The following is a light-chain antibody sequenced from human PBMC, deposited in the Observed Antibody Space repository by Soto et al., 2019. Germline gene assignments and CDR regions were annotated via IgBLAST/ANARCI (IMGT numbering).Light chain of an antibody. V-gene: IGKV3-15*01. CDR3: QQYNNLPPWT. CDR2: VTS. Sequence: EIVMTQSPATLSVSPGERATLSCRASQSVSSNLAWYQQKPGQAPRLLIYVTSTMDTGIPARFSGSGSGTEFTLTISSLQSEDFAVYYCQQYNNLPPWTFGQGTKVEIK. J-gene: IGKJ1*01. CDR1: QSVSSN.